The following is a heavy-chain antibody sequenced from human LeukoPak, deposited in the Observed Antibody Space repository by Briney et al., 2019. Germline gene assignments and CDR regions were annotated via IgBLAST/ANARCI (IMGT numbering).Heavy chain of an antibody. CDR3: ATAYSYGQLFDY. CDR1: GYTLTELS. V-gene: IGHV1-24*01. Sequence: ASVKVSCKVSGYTLTELSMHWVRQAPGKGLEWMGGFDPEDGETIYAQKFQGRVTMTKDTSTDTAYMELSSLRSEDTAVYYCATAYSYGQLFDYWGQGTLVTVSS. D-gene: IGHD5-18*01. CDR2: FDPEDGET. J-gene: IGHJ4*02.